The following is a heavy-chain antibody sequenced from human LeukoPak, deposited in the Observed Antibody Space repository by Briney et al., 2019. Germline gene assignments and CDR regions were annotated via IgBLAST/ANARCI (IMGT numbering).Heavy chain of an antibody. CDR2: TYYSGST. Sequence: PSETLSLTCTVAGGSISSYYWSWIRQPPGKGLEWIGYTYYSGSTNYNPSLKSRVTISVDTSKNQFSLKLSSVTAADTAVYYCARGRGYCSSTSCFRYYFDYWGQGTLVTVSS. D-gene: IGHD2-2*01. CDR3: ARGRGYCSSTSCFRYYFDY. CDR1: GGSISSYY. V-gene: IGHV4-59*01. J-gene: IGHJ4*02.